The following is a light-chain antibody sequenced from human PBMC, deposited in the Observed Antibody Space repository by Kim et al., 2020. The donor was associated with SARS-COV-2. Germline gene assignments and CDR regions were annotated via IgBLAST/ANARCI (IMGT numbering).Light chain of an antibody. J-gene: IGKJ4*01. CDR1: QRISVY. V-gene: IGKV3-11*01. CDR2: DAS. Sequence: PGESATLSCRASQRISVYVGWYQHNPGQAPRLLIYDASNRATGIPDRFSGSGSGTDFTLTISSLEPEDFAIYYCQQRNNWPPAVTFGGGTKVDIK. CDR3: QQRNNWPPAVT.